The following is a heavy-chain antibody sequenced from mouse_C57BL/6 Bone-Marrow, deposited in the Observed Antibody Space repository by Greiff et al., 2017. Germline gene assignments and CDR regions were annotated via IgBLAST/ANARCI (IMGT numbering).Heavy chain of an antibody. CDR1: GYSITSGYY. Sequence: EVQLVESGPGLVKPSQSLSLTCSVTGYSITSGYYWNWIRQFPGNKLEWMGYISYDGSNNYNPSLKNRISITRDTSKNKFFLMLNSVTTEDTATYYGAKLWLRWGLDYWGQGTTLTVSS. J-gene: IGHJ2*01. D-gene: IGHD2-2*01. CDR2: ISYDGSN. V-gene: IGHV3-6*01. CDR3: AKLWLRWGLDY.